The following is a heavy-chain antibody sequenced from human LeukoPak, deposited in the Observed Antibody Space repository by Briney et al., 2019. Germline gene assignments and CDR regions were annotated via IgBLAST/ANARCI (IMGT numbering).Heavy chain of an antibody. CDR1: GFTFNKYW. V-gene: IGHV3-74*01. Sequence: GGSLRLSCVASGFTFNKYWMHWVRQAPGKGLVWVSRSSSDGSSTVYADSVEGRFTISRDNAKNTLYLQMNSLRAKDTAVYYCARDGDSTVDFDYWGQGTLVTVSS. D-gene: IGHD4-23*01. CDR2: SSSDGSST. J-gene: IGHJ4*02. CDR3: ARDGDSTVDFDY.